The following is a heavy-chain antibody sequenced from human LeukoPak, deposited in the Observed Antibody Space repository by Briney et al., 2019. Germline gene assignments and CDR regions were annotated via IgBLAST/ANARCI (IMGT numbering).Heavy chain of an antibody. CDR3: AKQYCSGGNCYSGDYFDY. J-gene: IGHJ4*02. D-gene: IGHD2-15*01. Sequence: GGSLRLSCAASGFTFSSYSMNWVRQAPGKGLEWVSYISSSSSTIYYADSVKGRFTISRDNSKNTLYLQMNSLRAEDTAVYYCAKQYCSGGNCYSGDYFDYWGQGTLVTVSS. V-gene: IGHV3-48*01. CDR2: ISSSSSTI. CDR1: GFTFSSYS.